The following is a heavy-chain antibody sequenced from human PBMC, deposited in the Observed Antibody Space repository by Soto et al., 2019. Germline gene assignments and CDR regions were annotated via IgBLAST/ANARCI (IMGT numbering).Heavy chain of an antibody. CDR1: GFTFSSYS. CDR3: ARDGRVLVPAARAFDI. J-gene: IGHJ3*02. Sequence: EVQLVESGGGLVKPGGSLRLSCAASGFTFSSYSMNWVRQAPGKGLEWVSSISSSSSYIYYADSVKGRFTISRDNAKNSQYLQMNSLRAEDTAVYHCARDGRVLVPAARAFDIWGQGTMVTVSS. V-gene: IGHV3-21*01. D-gene: IGHD2-2*01. CDR2: ISSSSSYI.